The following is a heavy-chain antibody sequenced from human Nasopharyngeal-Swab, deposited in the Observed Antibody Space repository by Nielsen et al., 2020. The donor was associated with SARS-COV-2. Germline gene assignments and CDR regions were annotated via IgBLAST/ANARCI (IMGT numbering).Heavy chain of an antibody. D-gene: IGHD2/OR15-2a*01. Sequence: SETLSLTCAVSGGSFSDYNWSWIRQPPGKGLEWIGNIYHSGRTNYNPSLKSRLAISIDTSKNQFSLKLSSVTAADTAVYYCARGSVIGGFDYWGQGTLVTVSS. CDR2: IYHSGRT. CDR3: ARGSVIGGFDY. CDR1: GGSFSDYN. J-gene: IGHJ4*02. V-gene: IGHV4-34*01.